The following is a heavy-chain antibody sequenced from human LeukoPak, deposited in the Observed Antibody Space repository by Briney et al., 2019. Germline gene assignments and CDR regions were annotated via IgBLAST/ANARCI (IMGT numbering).Heavy chain of an antibody. D-gene: IGHD2-2*01. J-gene: IGHJ6*03. Sequence: GGSLRLSCAASGFTFSSYWMSWVRQAPGKGREWVANIKQDGSEKYYVDSVKGRFTISRDNAKNSLYLQMNSLRAEDTAVYYCAKESGGYCSSTSRYFYYYMDVWGKGTTVTVSS. CDR3: AKESGGYCSSTSRYFYYYMDV. V-gene: IGHV3-7*01. CDR2: IKQDGSEK. CDR1: GFTFSSYW.